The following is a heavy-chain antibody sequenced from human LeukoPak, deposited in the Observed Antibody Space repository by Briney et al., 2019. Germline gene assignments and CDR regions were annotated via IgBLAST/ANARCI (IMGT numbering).Heavy chain of an antibody. CDR1: GYTLTELS. CDR3: APDFYCSGGSCSAPFDP. D-gene: IGHD2-15*01. Sequence: ASVKVSCKVSGYTLTELSMHWVRQAPGKGLEWMGGFDPEDGETIYAQKFQGRVTMTEDTSTDTAYMELSSLRSEDTAVYYCAPDFYCSGGSCSAPFDPWGQGTLVTVSS. V-gene: IGHV1-24*01. CDR2: FDPEDGET. J-gene: IGHJ5*02.